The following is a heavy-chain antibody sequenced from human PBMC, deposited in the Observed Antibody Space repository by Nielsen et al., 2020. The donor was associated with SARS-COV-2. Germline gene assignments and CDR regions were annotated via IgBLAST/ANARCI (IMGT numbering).Heavy chain of an antibody. CDR3: ASDRGFRGVDWYYYYGMDV. J-gene: IGHJ6*02. Sequence: SETLSLTCTVSGGSISSGGYYWSWIRQHPGKGLEWIGYIYYSGSTYYNPSLKSRVTISVDTSKNQFSLKLSSVTAADTAVYYCASDRGFRGVDWYYYYGMDVWGQGTTVTVSS. V-gene: IGHV4-31*03. D-gene: IGHD3-10*01. CDR1: GGSISSGGYY. CDR2: IYYSGST.